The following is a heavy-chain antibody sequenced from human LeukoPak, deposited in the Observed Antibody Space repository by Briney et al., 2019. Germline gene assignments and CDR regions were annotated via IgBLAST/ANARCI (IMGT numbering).Heavy chain of an antibody. Sequence: GGSLRLSCAASGFTFSNYAMSWVRQAPGKGLEWVSAISGSGGSTYYADSVKGRFTISRDNSKSTLYLQMNSLRAEDTAVYYCAKDQGRSSGWHPWGQGTLVTVSS. D-gene: IGHD6-19*01. CDR2: ISGSGGST. V-gene: IGHV3-23*01. CDR1: GFTFSNYA. CDR3: AKDQGRSSGWHP. J-gene: IGHJ5*02.